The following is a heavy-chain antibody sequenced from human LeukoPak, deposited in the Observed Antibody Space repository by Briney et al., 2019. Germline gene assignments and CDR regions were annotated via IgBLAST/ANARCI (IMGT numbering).Heavy chain of an antibody. V-gene: IGHV3-23*01. CDR2: ISGSGGST. CDR3: AKDLKYYYGSGSSPIDY. CDR1: GFTFSSYG. D-gene: IGHD3-10*01. Sequence: GGSLRLSCAASGFTFSSYGMHWVRQAPGKGLEWVSAISGSGGSTYYADSVKGRFTISRDNSKNTLYLQMNSLRAEDTAVYYCAKDLKYYYGSGSSPIDYWGQGTLVTVSS. J-gene: IGHJ4*02.